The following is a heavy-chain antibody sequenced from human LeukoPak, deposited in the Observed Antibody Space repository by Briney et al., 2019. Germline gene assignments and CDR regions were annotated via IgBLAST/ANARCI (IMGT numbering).Heavy chain of an antibody. CDR1: GGSFSGYY. Sequence: SETLSLTCAVYGGSFSGYYWSWIRQPPGKGLEWIGEINHSGSTNYNPSLKSRVTISVDTSKNQFSLKLSSVTAADTAVYYCARDPTTVTTIFDSWGQGTLVTVSS. CDR2: INHSGST. J-gene: IGHJ4*02. CDR3: ARDPTTVTTIFDS. D-gene: IGHD4-17*01. V-gene: IGHV4-34*01.